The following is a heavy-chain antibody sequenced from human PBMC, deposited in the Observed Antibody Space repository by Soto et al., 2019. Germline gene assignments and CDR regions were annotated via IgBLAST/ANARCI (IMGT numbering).Heavy chain of an antibody. CDR3: AKDRQAVVVVTYRADY. J-gene: IGHJ4*02. CDR1: GFTFRNYG. V-gene: IGHV3-48*01. Sequence: PGGSLRLSCAASGFTFRNYGMNWVRQAPGKGLEWVSYIGIGSSTKYYADSVKGRFTISRDNSKNTLYLQMNSLRAEDTAVYYCAKDRQAVVVVTYRADYWGQGTLVTVSS. CDR2: IGIGSSTK. D-gene: IGHD2-21*01.